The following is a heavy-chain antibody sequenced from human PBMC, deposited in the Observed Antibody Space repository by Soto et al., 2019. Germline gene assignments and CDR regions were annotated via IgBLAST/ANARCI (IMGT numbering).Heavy chain of an antibody. CDR3: ARIYCTTTTCHSWFAP. J-gene: IGHJ5*02. Sequence: GESLKISCTGFGYTFTTFWISWVRQMPGKGLEWMGRIDPGDTYATYSPAFQGHVTISADKATSTAYLQWSSLKASDTAMYFCARIYCTTTTCHSWFAPWGQGTLVTVSS. V-gene: IGHV5-10-1*01. D-gene: IGHD2-2*01. CDR1: GYTFTTFW. CDR2: IDPGDTYA.